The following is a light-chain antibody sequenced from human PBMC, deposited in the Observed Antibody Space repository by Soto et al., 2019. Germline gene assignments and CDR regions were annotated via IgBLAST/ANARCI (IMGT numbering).Light chain of an antibody. CDR3: SSYTSSSTLV. V-gene: IGLV2-14*01. J-gene: IGLJ2*01. CDR2: EVS. CDR1: SSDVGGYNY. Sequence: QSALTQPASVSGSPGQWITISCTGSSSDVGGYNYVSWYQQHPGKVPKLMIYEVSNRPSGISNRFSGSKSGNTASLTLSGLQADDEADYYCSSYTSSSTLVFGGGTKLTVL.